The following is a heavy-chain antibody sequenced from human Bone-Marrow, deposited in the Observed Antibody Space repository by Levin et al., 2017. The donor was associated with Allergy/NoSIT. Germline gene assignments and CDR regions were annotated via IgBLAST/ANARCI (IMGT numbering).Heavy chain of an antibody. D-gene: IGHD3-9*01. J-gene: IGHJ3*02. Sequence: SETLSLTCTVSGGSISSYYWSWIRQPPGKGLEWFGYIYYSGSTNYNPSLKSRVTISVDTSKNQFSLKLSSVTAADTAVYYCAGAYYDSLTGYLGAFDSWGQGTMVTVSS. CDR1: GGSISSYY. V-gene: IGHV4-59*08. CDR2: IYYSGST. CDR3: AGAYYDSLTGYLGAFDS.